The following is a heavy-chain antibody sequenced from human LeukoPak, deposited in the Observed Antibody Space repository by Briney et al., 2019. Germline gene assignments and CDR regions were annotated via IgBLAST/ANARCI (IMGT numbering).Heavy chain of an antibody. Sequence: SETLSLTCTVSGGSISSGDYYWSWIRQPPGKGLEWIGYIYYSGSTYYNPSLKSRVTISADTSKNQFSLKLSSVTAADTAVYYCARQPGKYGSGSYPYYYYGMDVWGQGTTVTVSS. CDR1: GGSISSGDYY. CDR3: ARQPGKYGSGSYPYYYYGMDV. CDR2: IYYSGST. V-gene: IGHV4-30-4*01. J-gene: IGHJ6*02. D-gene: IGHD3-10*01.